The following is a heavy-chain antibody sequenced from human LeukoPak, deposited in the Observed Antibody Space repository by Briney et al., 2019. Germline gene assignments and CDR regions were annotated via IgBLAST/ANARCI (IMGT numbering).Heavy chain of an antibody. D-gene: IGHD3-10*01. CDR2: TYYRSTWYN. V-gene: IGHV6-1*01. J-gene: IGHJ4*02. Sequence: SQTLSLTCVISGDSVSSNSAAWDWIRQSPSRGLEWRGRTYYRSTWYNDYAGSVKSRIAINPDSAKNQFSLHLSSVTPEDTAVYYCTRSDYAGTGNYYRLWGQGTLVTVSS. CDR3: TRSDYAGTGNYYRL. CDR1: GDSVSSNSAA.